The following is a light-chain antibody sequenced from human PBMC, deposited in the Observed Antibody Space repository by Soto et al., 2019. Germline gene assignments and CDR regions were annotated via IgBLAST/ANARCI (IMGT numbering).Light chain of an antibody. CDR3: LQDINYPWT. CDR2: GAS. Sequence: DIQMTQVPFTLSASVGDRGTNTCRASQSVTTRLAWHQHKPGKPPKVLIYGASNLQSGVPPRFSGSGSGTDFTLAISSLQPEDSATYYRLQDINYPWTFGQGTKVDIK. V-gene: IGKV1-5*01. CDR1: QSVTTR. J-gene: IGKJ1*01.